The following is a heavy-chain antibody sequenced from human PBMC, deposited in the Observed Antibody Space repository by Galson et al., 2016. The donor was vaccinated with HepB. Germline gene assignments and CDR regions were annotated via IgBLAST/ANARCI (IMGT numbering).Heavy chain of an antibody. Sequence: ETLSLTCSVSGGAMKTFYWSWIRQPAGKALEWIGRVYASGSSHYNPSLKSRVTMSVDTSKSQFYLRLTSVTAADTAVYYCASTVAVPDFYFDNWGQGTRVTVSS. D-gene: IGHD6-19*01. J-gene: IGHJ4*02. V-gene: IGHV4-4*07. CDR1: GGAMKTFY. CDR3: ASTVAVPDFYFDN. CDR2: VYASGSS.